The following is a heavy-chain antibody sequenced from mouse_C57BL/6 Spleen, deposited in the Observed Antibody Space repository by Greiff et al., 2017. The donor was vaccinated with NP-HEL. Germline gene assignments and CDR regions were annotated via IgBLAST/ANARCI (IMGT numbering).Heavy chain of an antibody. CDR2: IRLKSDNYAT. D-gene: IGHD5-5*01. CDR1: GFTFSNYW. V-gene: IGHV6-3*01. CDR3: TDYLPFYAMDY. J-gene: IGHJ4*01. Sequence: EVQRVESGGGLVQPGGSMKLSCVASGFTFSNYWMNWVRQSPEKGLEWVAQIRLKSDNYATHYAESVKGRFTISRDDSKSSVYLQMNNLRAEDTGIYYCTDYLPFYAMDYWGQGTSVTVSS.